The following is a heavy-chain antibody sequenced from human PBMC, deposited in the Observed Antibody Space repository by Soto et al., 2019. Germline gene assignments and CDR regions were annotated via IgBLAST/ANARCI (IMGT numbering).Heavy chain of an antibody. CDR2: IYFTGTT. V-gene: IGHV4-30-4*01. CDR3: PSLYWSYYASSGYLDQ. CDR1: NGSISNGVYH. J-gene: IGHJ4*01. D-gene: IGHD3-22*01. Sequence: PSATLSLTCTVSNGSISNGVYHWIWVRQSPGKGLESIGYIYFTGTTYYNPSLQSRLSISVDRSKYQMSLRLTSVTAADTAVYYCPSLYWSYYASSGYLDQWGHGTLVTVSS.